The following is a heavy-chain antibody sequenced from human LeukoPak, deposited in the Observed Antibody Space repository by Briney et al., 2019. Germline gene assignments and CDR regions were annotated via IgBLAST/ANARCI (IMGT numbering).Heavy chain of an antibody. J-gene: IGHJ4*02. CDR3: ATFSGGSYDNGFDY. CDR2: FDPEDGET. D-gene: IGHD1-26*01. Sequence: ASVKVSCKASGYTFTSYGISWVRQAPGKGLEWMGGFDPEDGETIYAQKFQGRVTMTEDTSTDTAYMELSSLRSEDTAVYYCATFSGGSYDNGFDYWGQGTLVTVSS. V-gene: IGHV1-24*01. CDR1: GYTFTSYG.